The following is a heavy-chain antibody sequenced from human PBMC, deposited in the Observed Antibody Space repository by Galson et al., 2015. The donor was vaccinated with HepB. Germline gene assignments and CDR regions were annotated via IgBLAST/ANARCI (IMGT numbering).Heavy chain of an antibody. D-gene: IGHD3-16*01. CDR3: SRDTFGPYDY. V-gene: IGHV3-74*01. CDR1: GFSIRNNW. Sequence: SLRLSCAASGFSIRNNWMHWVRQVPGEGLVWVPRINEDGSTTNYADSVKGRFTISKDNAKNTLHLQMNNLRAEDTAVYYCSRDTFGPYDYWGQGTLVTVSS. CDR2: INEDGSTT. J-gene: IGHJ4*02.